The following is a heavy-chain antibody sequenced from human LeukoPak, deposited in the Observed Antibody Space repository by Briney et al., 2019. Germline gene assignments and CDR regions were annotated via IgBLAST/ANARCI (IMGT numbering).Heavy chain of an antibody. J-gene: IGHJ4*02. CDR1: GDSISSYY. D-gene: IGHD2-8*01. V-gene: IGHV4-59*01. CDR3: ARGGVMLDY. Sequence: SETLSLTCTVSGDSISSYYWSWIRQPPGKGLEWIGYIYYSGSTNYNPSLKSRVTISADTSKNQFSLKVSSVTAADTAVYYCARGGVMLDYWGQGTLVTVSS. CDR2: IYYSGST.